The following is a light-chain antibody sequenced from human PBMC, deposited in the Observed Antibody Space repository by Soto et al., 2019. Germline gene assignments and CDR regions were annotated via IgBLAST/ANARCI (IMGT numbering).Light chain of an antibody. CDR3: QQYGSSTYT. J-gene: IGKJ2*01. V-gene: IGKV3-20*01. CDR1: QSVSRSY. Sequence: EIVLTQSPGTVSLSPGERATLSCRASQSVSRSYLAWYQLKPGQAPRLLIYGASSRATGIPDRFSGSGSGTDFTLTIGRLEPEGFAVYYCQQYGSSTYTFGQGTKLEIK. CDR2: GAS.